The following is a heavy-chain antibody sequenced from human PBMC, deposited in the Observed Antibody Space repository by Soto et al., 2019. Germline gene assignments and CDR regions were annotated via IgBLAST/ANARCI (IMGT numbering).Heavy chain of an antibody. CDR3: TAHLLGYCSGGSCYSDPFFDY. D-gene: IGHD2-15*01. V-gene: IGHV3-15*01. J-gene: IGHJ4*02. CDR1: GFTFSNAC. CDR2: IKSKTDGGTT. Sequence: GGSLRLSCSASGFTFSNACMSWVRQAPGKGLEWVGRIKSKTDGGTTDYAAPVKGRFTISRDDSKNTLYLQMNSLKTEDTAVYYCTAHLLGYCSGGSCYSDPFFDYWGQGTLVTVSS.